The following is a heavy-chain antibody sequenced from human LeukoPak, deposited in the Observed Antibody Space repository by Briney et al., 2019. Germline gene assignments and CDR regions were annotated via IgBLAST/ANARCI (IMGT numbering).Heavy chain of an antibody. J-gene: IGHJ4*02. CDR2: INSDGSST. CDR1: GFTFSSYW. CDR3: ARGSYGRWVDY. V-gene: IGHV3-74*01. D-gene: IGHD3-16*01. Sequence: GGSLRLSCAASGFTFSSYWMHWVRQAPGKGLVWVSRINSDGSSTNYADYVKGRFIISRDNAKNTLYLQMNSLRAEDTAVYYCARGSYGRWVDYWGQGTLVPVSS.